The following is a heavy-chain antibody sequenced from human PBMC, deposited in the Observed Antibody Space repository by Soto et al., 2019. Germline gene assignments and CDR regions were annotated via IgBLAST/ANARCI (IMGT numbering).Heavy chain of an antibody. Sequence: SETLSLTCTVSGGSISSYYWSWIRQPPGKGLEWIGYIYYSGSTNYNPSLKSRVTISVDTSKNQFSLKLSSVTAADTAVYYCARGQAARPFYYYYYGMDVWGQGTTVTV. CDR1: GGSISSYY. J-gene: IGHJ6*02. CDR3: ARGQAARPFYYYYYGMDV. CDR2: IYYSGST. D-gene: IGHD6-6*01. V-gene: IGHV4-59*01.